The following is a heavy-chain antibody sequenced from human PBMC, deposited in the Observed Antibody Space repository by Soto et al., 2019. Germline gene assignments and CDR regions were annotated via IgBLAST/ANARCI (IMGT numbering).Heavy chain of an antibody. D-gene: IGHD5-12*01. CDR3: ARHKRGGYRAYYFDY. Sequence: SETLSLTCTVSGGSISSSSYYWGWIRQPPGKGLEWIGSIYYSGSTYYNPSLKSRVTISVDTSKNQFSLKLSSVTAADTAVYYCARHKRGGYRAYYFDYWGQGTLVTVSS. CDR1: GGSISSSSYY. J-gene: IGHJ4*02. CDR2: IYYSGST. V-gene: IGHV4-39*01.